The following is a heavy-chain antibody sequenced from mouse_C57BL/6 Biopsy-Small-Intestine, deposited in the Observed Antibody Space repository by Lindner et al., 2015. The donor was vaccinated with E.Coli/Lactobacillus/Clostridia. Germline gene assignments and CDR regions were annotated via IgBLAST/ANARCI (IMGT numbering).Heavy chain of an antibody. CDR2: INTNTGKS. CDR1: GYIFSDHG. D-gene: IGHD1-1*02. Sequence: VKVSCKASGYIFSDHGINWVRQAPGQGLEWLGWINTNTGKSTFPQGSTGRFVFSLDTSVTTAFLQISNLKAGDTATYYCARGWLELAFDVWGQGTMVTVSS. V-gene: IGHV9-3*02. CDR3: ARGWLELAFDV. J-gene: IGHJ3*01.